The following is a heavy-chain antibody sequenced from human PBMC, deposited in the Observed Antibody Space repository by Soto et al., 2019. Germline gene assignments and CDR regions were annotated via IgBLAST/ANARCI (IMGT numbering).Heavy chain of an antibody. Sequence: QGQLEQSGAEVKRPGASVKVSCKASGYAFTNYGIGWVRQAPGQGLEWMGWITVNSGNTKYAQKIQGRVTMSTDTSTSTAYMELRSLRYDDTAVYFCARGLGGGYYYLDYWGQGTLVTVSS. J-gene: IGHJ4*02. D-gene: IGHD1-26*01. CDR2: ITVNSGNT. CDR3: ARGLGGGYYYLDY. V-gene: IGHV1-18*01. CDR1: GYAFTNYG.